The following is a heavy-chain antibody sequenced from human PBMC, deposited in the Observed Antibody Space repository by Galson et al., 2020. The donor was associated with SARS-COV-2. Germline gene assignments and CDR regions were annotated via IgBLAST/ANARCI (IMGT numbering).Heavy chain of an antibody. CDR1: GGSMSGFY. V-gene: IGHV4-59*01. CDR3: SRHINSYRGSYYFGP. D-gene: IGHD1-26*01. Sequence: SETLSLTCTVSGGSMSGFYWSWIRQPPGKGLEWIGYIYYSGSTNYSPSLKNRVSMSVYTSKNQVSLNLASVTAADTAMYYCSRHINSYRGSYYFGPWGQGTLVTVSS. CDR2: IYYSGST. J-gene: IGHJ4*02.